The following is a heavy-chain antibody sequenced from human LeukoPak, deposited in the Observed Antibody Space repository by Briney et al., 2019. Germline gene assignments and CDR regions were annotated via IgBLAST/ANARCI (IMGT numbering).Heavy chain of an antibody. Sequence: GESLKISCKASGYSFTTYWIGWVRQVPGKGLEWMGIIYPGDSDTRYSPSFQDQVTISADKSLSTAYLQWSSLKASDSAMYYCARVAAAGTLGWFDPWGQGTLVTVSS. CDR2: IYPGDSDT. V-gene: IGHV5-51*01. CDR3: ARVAAAGTLGWFDP. D-gene: IGHD6-13*01. CDR1: GYSFTTYW. J-gene: IGHJ5*02.